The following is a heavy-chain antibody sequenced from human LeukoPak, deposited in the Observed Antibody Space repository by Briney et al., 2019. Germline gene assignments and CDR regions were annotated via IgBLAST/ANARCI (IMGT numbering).Heavy chain of an antibody. Sequence: GASVKVSCKASGGTFSSYAISWVRQAPGQGLEWMGGIIPIFGTANYAQKFQGRVTITTDESTSTAYMELSSLRSEDTAVYYCARRVYDSSVSAFDIWGQGTMVTVSS. CDR2: IIPIFGTA. J-gene: IGHJ3*02. CDR3: ARRVYDSSVSAFDI. V-gene: IGHV1-69*05. CDR1: GGTFSSYA. D-gene: IGHD3-22*01.